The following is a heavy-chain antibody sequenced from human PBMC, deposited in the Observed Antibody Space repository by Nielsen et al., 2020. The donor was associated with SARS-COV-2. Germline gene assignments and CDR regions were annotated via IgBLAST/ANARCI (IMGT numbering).Heavy chain of an antibody. CDR3: ARVYFGSSSTFDI. V-gene: IGHV3-73*01. CDR1: GFTFSGSA. CDR2: IRSYANEYAT. Sequence: GESLKISCVASGFTFSGSAMHWVRQASGKGLEWLGRIRSYANEYATAYTASVKGRFTISRDDSKNTAYLQMNSLKAEDTAVYYCARVYFGSSSTFDIWGQGTMVTVS. D-gene: IGHD6-6*01. J-gene: IGHJ3*02.